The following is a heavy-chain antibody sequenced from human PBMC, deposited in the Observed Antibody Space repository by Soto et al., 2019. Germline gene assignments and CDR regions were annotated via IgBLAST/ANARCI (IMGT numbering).Heavy chain of an antibody. J-gene: IGHJ6*02. CDR1: GCSISGYY. V-gene: IGHV4-59*01. D-gene: IGHD2-21*02. CDR3: ARDLWGYCGTDCYPLDV. Sequence: SETLSLTCTVSGCSISGYYCSRIRQPPGKGLEWIGYMYNTGSTVYNPSFKSRVTISVDTSKNQFSLKLNSVTAADTAVYYCARDLWGYCGTDCYPLDVRGQGTTVT. CDR2: MYNTGST.